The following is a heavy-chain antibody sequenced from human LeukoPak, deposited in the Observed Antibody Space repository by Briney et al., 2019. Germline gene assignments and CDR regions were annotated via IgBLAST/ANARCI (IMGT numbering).Heavy chain of an antibody. CDR3: ARFSSGYFFDY. D-gene: IGHD3-22*01. CDR1: GGSISSSNW. V-gene: IGHV4-4*02. CDR2: IYYSGST. Sequence: PSETLSLTCAVSGGSISSSNWWSWVRQPPGKGLEWIGSIYYSGSTYYNPSLKSRVTISVDTSKNQFSLKLSSVTAADTAVYYCARFSSGYFFDYWGQGTLVTVSS. J-gene: IGHJ4*02.